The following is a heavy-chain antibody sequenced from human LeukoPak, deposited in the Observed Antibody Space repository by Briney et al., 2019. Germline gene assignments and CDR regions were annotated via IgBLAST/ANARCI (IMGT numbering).Heavy chain of an antibody. D-gene: IGHD3-16*01. V-gene: IGHV3-15*01. J-gene: IGHJ3*02. Sequence: GGSLRLSCAASGVTFSNAWMSWVRQAPGKGLEWVGRIKSKTDGGTTDYAAPVKGRFTISRDDSKNTLYLQVNSLKTEDTAVYYCTTPRWGSYTPSGFDIWGQGTMVTVSS. CDR3: TTPRWGSYTPSGFDI. CDR2: IKSKTDGGTT. CDR1: GVTFSNAW.